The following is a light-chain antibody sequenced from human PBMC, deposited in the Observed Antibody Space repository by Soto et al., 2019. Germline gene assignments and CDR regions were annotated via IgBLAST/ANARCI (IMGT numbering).Light chain of an antibody. CDR2: DTS. Sequence: EIVFTHSPATLSFSRAYRATLSCRASQSVSTYLAWYRQTPGQAPRLLIYDTSNRATGVPPRFSGSRSGTDFTLTISRVEPEDFAVFYRHQRNTFGQGTRLEIK. J-gene: IGKJ5*01. CDR1: QSVSTY. V-gene: IGKV3-11*01. CDR3: HQRNT.